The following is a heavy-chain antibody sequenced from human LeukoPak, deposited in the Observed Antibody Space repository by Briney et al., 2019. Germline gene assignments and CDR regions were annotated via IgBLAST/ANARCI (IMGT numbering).Heavy chain of an antibody. CDR3: ARVRDIVVVPAAINWFDP. V-gene: IGHV1-69*13. J-gene: IGHJ5*02. CDR2: IIPIFGTA. D-gene: IGHD2-2*02. CDR1: GGTFSSYA. Sequence: GASVKVSCKASGGTFSSYAISWVRQAPGQGLEWMGGIIPIFGTANYAQKFRGRVTITADESTSTAYMELSSLRSEDTAVYYCARVRDIVVVPAAINWFDPWGQGTLVTVSS.